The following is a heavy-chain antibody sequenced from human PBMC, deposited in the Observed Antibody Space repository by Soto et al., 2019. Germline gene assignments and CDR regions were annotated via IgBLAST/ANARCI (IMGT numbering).Heavy chain of an antibody. V-gene: IGHV3-23*01. CDR3: AKEFGYCSSTSCCCDALDI. J-gene: IGHJ3*02. D-gene: IGHD2-2*03. Sequence: EVQLLESGGGLVQPGGSLRLSCAASGFTFSSYAMSWVRQAPGKGLEWVSAISGSGGSTYYADSVKGRFTISRDNSKNTLYLQMNSLRAEDTAVYYCAKEFGYCSSTSCCCDALDIWGQGTMVTVSS. CDR2: ISGSGGST. CDR1: GFTFSSYA.